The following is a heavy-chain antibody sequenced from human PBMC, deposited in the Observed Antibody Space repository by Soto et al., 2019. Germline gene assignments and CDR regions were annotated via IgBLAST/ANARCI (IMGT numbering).Heavy chain of an antibody. J-gene: IGHJ4*02. D-gene: IGHD6-13*01. V-gene: IGHV3-53*02. CDR1: GCIVSSSY. Sequence: DVQLVETGGGLIQPVGSLRLSCAASGCIVSSSYMSWVSQDPWKGLEWVSVIYSDGRTYYADSVKGRFTISRDNSKNTLYLNMNSLGAADTDLYYCARCSGWYGQCYFDCWGQGTLVTVSS. CDR2: IYSDGRT. CDR3: ARCSGWYGQCYFDC.